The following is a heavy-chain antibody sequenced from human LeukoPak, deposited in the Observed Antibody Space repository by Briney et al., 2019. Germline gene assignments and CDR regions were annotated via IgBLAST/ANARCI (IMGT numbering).Heavy chain of an antibody. V-gene: IGHV4-39*02. Sequence: PSETLSLTCTVSGVFNSIRDYYWGWIRQPPGKGLEWIGSIYYSGNTFYNPSFMSRVTISVDTSKNHLSLRLTSVTAADTAVYYCVRPALRGRWHYWGQGTMVTVSS. CDR2: IYYSGNT. CDR1: GVFNSIRDYY. CDR3: VRPALRGRWHY. J-gene: IGHJ4*02. D-gene: IGHD5-24*01.